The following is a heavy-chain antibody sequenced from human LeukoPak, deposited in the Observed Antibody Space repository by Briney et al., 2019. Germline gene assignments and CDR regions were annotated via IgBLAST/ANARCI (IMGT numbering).Heavy chain of an antibody. V-gene: IGHV4-39*07. CDR2: IYYSGST. J-gene: IGHJ5*02. Sequence: SETLSLTCTVSGGSISSTRYYWGWIRQPPGKGPEWIGSIYYSGSTNYKPSLKSRVTISVDTSKNQFSLKLSSVTAADTAVYYCARGGYYGSGNDFRFDPWGQGTLVTVSS. CDR1: GGSISSTRYY. D-gene: IGHD3-10*01. CDR3: ARGGYYGSGNDFRFDP.